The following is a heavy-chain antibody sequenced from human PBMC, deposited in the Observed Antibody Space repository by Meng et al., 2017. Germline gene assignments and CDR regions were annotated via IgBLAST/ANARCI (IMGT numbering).Heavy chain of an antibody. J-gene: IGHJ3*02. D-gene: IGHD3-16*01. V-gene: IGHV3-9*01. CDR1: GFTFDDYA. CDR3: ARDHAGPFRPDAFDI. CDR2: ISWNSGSI. Sequence: SLKISCAASGFTFDDYAMHWVRQAPGKGLEWVSGISWNSGSIGYADSVKGRFTISRDNAKNSLYLQMNSLRAEDTAVYYCARDHAGPFRPDAFDIWGQGTMVTVSS.